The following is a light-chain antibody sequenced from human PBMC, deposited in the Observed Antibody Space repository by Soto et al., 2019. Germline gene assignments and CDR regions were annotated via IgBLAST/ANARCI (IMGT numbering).Light chain of an antibody. CDR1: QSFRGL. CDR2: DAN. CDR3: QQRHMWPIT. Sequence: EVVLTQSPVTLSLSPGERATLSCRASQSFRGLLAWYQQKPGQAPRLLIDDANTRAPGIPPRFSGSGSGTDFTLTISSLEPEDSAVYYCQQRHMWPITFGQGTRLEIK. J-gene: IGKJ5*01. V-gene: IGKV3-11*01.